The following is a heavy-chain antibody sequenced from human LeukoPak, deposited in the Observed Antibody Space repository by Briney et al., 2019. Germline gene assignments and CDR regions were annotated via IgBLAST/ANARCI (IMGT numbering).Heavy chain of an antibody. CDR3: ARDSPGTYYDFWSGSIGALNAFDI. J-gene: IGHJ3*02. CDR1: GGSISSYY. D-gene: IGHD3-3*01. CDR2: IYTSGST. Sequence: PSETPSLTCTVSGGSISSYYWSWIRQPAGKGLEWIGRIYTSGSTNYNPSLKSRVTMSVDTSKNQFSLKLSSVTAADTAVYYCARDSPGTYYDFWSGSIGALNAFDIWGQGTMVTVSS. V-gene: IGHV4-4*07.